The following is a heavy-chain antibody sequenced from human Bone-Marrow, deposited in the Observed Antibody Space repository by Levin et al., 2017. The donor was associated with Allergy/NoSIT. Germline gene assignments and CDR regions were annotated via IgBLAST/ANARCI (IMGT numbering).Heavy chain of an antibody. CDR3: AKFSVSGYYGHLDY. J-gene: IGHJ4*02. Sequence: PGGSLRLSCATSGFTFRNYAMSYVRQAPGKGLEWVSAILGSGGSTHYADSVKGRFTISRDNSKNTVYLQMNSLRAEDAAVYYCAKFSVSGYYGHLDYWGQGTLVTVSS. V-gene: IGHV3-23*01. CDR2: ILGSGGST. D-gene: IGHD3-22*01. CDR1: GFTFRNYA.